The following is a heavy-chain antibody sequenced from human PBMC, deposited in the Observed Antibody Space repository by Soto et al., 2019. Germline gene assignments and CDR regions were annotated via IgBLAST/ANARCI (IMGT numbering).Heavy chain of an antibody. Sequence: EVQLLESGGDLVQPGESLRVSCAASGFTFGNYAMSWVRQAPGKGLEWVSSISGSGGSTYYADSVKGRFTIARDNSKNTLSLQMNSLRVDDTALYYCAKAPASSLAASRPFDYWGQGTLVTGSS. D-gene: IGHD6-6*01. CDR2: ISGSGGST. V-gene: IGHV3-23*01. CDR1: GFTFGNYA. J-gene: IGHJ4*02. CDR3: AKAPASSLAASRPFDY.